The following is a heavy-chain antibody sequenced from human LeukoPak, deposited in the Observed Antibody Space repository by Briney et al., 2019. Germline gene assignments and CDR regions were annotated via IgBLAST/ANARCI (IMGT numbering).Heavy chain of an antibody. CDR1: GFSVSSNY. Sequence: GGSLRLSCVVSGFSVSSNYMSWVRQAPGKGLEWVSIIYSGGNTYYADSVKGRFTISRDNSKNTVYLQMNSLRAEDTAVYYCAKEGDWYGAYYFDCWGQGTLVTVSS. J-gene: IGHJ4*02. D-gene: IGHD3-9*01. CDR2: IYSGGNT. CDR3: AKEGDWYGAYYFDC. V-gene: IGHV3-66*01.